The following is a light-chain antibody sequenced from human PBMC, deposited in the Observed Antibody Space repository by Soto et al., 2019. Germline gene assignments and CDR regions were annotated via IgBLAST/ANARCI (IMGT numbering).Light chain of an antibody. CDR2: EVS. CDR1: SSDVGGYNY. V-gene: IGLV2-8*01. Sequence: QSALTQPPSASGSPGQSVTISCTGTSSDVGGYNYVSWYQQHPGKAPKLMISEVSKRPSGVPERFSGSKSANTASLTVSGLQAEDEAAYYCSSFASNNDLVFGGGTKHAVL. CDR3: SSFASNNDLV. J-gene: IGLJ2*01.